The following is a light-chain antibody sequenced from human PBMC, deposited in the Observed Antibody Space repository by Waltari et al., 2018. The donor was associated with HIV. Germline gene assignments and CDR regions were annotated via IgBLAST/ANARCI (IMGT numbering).Light chain of an antibody. CDR3: AAWDGSLNGRVV. J-gene: IGLJ2*01. CDR1: SSNIGSNP. V-gene: IGLV1-44*01. CDR2: SNN. Sequence: QSVLTQPPSASGTPGQRVTISCSGSSSNIGSNPVNWYQQLPGTAPKLLINSNNQRPSGVPDRFSGSKSGTSASLAISGLQSEDEADYYCAAWDGSLNGRVVFGGGTKLTVL.